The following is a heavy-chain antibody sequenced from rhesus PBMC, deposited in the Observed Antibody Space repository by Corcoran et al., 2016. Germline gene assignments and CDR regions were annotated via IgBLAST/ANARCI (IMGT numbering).Heavy chain of an antibody. J-gene: IGHJ3*01. V-gene: IGHV4-160*01. CDR2: LHGSGGDT. D-gene: IGHD1-20*01. CDR1: GGSITTYY. CDR3: AKLISSWNNPAFDF. Sequence: QVQLQESGPGLVKPSETLTLTCAVSGGSITTYYCSWLRQSPGQGLEWIGRLHGSGGDTDYSPSLKSRVNISIDTSKNQLSLKLTSVTAADTAVYFCAKLISSWNNPAFDFWGQGLRVTVSS.